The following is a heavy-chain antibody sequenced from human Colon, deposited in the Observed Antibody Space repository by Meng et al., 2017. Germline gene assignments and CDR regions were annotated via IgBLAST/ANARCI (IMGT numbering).Heavy chain of an antibody. CDR2: VSSDAKI. J-gene: IGHJ4*02. Sequence: EVQLVESGGGLVKPGGSLRLSCATSGFSFSDYVMSWVRQSPGKGLEWVPSVSSDAKIYYADSLKGRFTISRDNAQNSLFLEMTSLRAEDTAVYYCSRISIFGVVFFDLWGQGTLVTVSS. D-gene: IGHD3-3*01. CDR1: GFSFSDYV. V-gene: IGHV3-69-1*01. CDR3: SRISIFGVVFFDL.